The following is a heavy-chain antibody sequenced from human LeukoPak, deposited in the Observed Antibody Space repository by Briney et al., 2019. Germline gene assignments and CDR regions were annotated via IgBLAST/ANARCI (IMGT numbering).Heavy chain of an antibody. CDR3: SKGGGSIVVAGRWGYFDY. CDR2: ISWNSAII. Sequence: GRSLRLSCAASGFTFDDYAMHWVRQAPGKGLEWVSGISWNSAIIGYADSVKGRFTISIDNAKNSLYLQMNSLRAEDTALYYCSKGGGSIVVAGRWGYFDYWGQGTLVTVSS. J-gene: IGHJ4*02. V-gene: IGHV3-9*01. CDR1: GFTFDDYA. D-gene: IGHD6-19*01.